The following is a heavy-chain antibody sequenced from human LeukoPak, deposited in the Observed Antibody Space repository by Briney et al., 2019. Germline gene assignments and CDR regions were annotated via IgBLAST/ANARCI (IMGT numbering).Heavy chain of an antibody. D-gene: IGHD3-10*01. CDR1: GFTFSDYY. CDR2: ISSSGSTI. V-gene: IGHV3-11*01. J-gene: IGHJ4*02. Sequence: PGGSLRLSCAASGFTFSDYYMSWIRQAPGKGLEWVSYISSSGSTIYYADSVKGRFTISRGNAKNSLYLQMNSLRAEDTAVYYCASGNYYGSGSYYGVGAYFDYWGQGTLVTVSS. CDR3: ASGNYYGSGSYYGVGAYFDY.